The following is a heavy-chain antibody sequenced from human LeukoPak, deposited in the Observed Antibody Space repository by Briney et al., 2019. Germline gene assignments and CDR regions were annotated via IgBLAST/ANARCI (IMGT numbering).Heavy chain of an antibody. CDR3: AKQARDDYVWGSYRTLYYFDY. D-gene: IGHD3-16*02. Sequence: PGGSLRLSCAASGFTFSSYAMSWVRQAPGKGLEWVSAISGSGGSTYYADSVKGRFTISRDNSKNTLYLQMNSLRAEDTAVYYCAKQARDDYVWGSYRTLYYFDYWGQGTLVTVSS. CDR2: ISGSGGST. J-gene: IGHJ4*02. V-gene: IGHV3-23*01. CDR1: GFTFSSYA.